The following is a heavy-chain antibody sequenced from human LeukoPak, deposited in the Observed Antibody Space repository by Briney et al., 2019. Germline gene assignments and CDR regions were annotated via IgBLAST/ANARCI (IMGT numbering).Heavy chain of an antibody. D-gene: IGHD2-15*01. Sequence: SETLSLTCTVSGGSLSSYYWSWIRQPPGKGLEWIGYIYYSGTTNYNPSLQSRVTISVATSKNQFSLKLSSVTAADTALYYCARDRASAGGFDYWGQGTLVTVSS. V-gene: IGHV4-59*01. CDR1: GGSLSSYY. J-gene: IGHJ4*02. CDR2: IYYSGTT. CDR3: ARDRASAGGFDY.